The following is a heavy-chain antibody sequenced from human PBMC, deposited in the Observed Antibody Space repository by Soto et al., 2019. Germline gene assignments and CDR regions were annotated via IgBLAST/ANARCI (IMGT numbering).Heavy chain of an antibody. D-gene: IGHD1-1*01. CDR2: IYATGTT. CDR1: GXSISGFY. J-gene: IGHJ5*02. V-gene: IGHV4-4*07. Sequence: LSLTCTVSGXSISGFYWSWIRKSAGKGLEWIGRIYATGTTDYNPSLKSRVMMSVDTSKKQFSLQLRSVTAADTAVYYCVRDGTKALRDWFDPWGQGIPVTV. CDR3: VRDGTKALRDWFDP.